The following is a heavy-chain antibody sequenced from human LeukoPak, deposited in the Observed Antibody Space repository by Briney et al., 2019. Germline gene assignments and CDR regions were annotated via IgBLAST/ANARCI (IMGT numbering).Heavy chain of an antibody. V-gene: IGHV3-23*01. CDR2: ISGCGDST. J-gene: IGHJ4*02. CDR1: GFTFSRYA. D-gene: IGHD2-2*01. CDR3: ARSTGCSRTSCYVNF. Sequence: PGGSLRLSRGASGFTFSRYAMSWVRQAPGEGLEWVSGISGCGDSTYYADSVEGRFTISRDNSKNTLYLQMRTLRAEDAAVYYCARSTGCSRTSCYVNFWGQGTLVTVSS.